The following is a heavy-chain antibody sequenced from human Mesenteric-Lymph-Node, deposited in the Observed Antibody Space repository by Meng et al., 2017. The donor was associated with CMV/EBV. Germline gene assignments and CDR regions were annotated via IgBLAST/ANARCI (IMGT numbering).Heavy chain of an antibody. D-gene: IGHD2-15*01. V-gene: IGHV3-7*01. Sequence: GGSLRLSCAASGFTFSSYWMAWVRQAPGKGLEWVANIEKAGNEKHYVDSVKGRFTISRDNAKNSLYLQMNSLRAEDTAVYYCARDDVGSLDHWGLGTVVTVSS. CDR2: IEKAGNEK. CDR3: ARDDVGSLDH. CDR1: GFTFSSYW. J-gene: IGHJ4*02.